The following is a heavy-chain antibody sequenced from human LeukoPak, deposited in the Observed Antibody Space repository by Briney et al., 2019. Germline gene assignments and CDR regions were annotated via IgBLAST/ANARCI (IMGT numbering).Heavy chain of an antibody. V-gene: IGHV3-21*01. Sequence: TGGSLRLSCAASGFTFRSYNMNWVSQDPGKRPEWVSSISSSSSYIYYADSVKGRFTISRDNAKNSLYLQMNSLRAEDTALYYCARGASRADYWGQGTLVTVSS. J-gene: IGHJ4*02. CDR1: GFTFRSYN. CDR3: ARGASRADY. CDR2: ISSSSSYI.